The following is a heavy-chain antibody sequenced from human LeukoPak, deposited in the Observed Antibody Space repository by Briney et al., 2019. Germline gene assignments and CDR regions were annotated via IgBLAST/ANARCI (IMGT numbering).Heavy chain of an antibody. V-gene: IGHV1-46*01. J-gene: IGHJ4*02. D-gene: IGHD3-3*01. Sequence: TSVKVSCKASVFSFTSYYMHWVRQAPGQGLEWMGLINPSGSSTSYTQKFQGRVTMTRDMSTSTVNLELNSLRSEDTAVYYCASAITIYGVVDYWGQGTLVTVSS. CDR1: VFSFTSYY. CDR3: ASAITIYGVVDY. CDR2: INPSGSST.